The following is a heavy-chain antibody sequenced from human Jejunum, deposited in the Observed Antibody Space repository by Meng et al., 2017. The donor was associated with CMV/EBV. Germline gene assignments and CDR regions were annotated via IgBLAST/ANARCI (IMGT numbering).Heavy chain of an antibody. J-gene: IGHJ4*02. CDR1: GSTVSSTY. CDR3: ARAYTSSWALGY. CDR2: IYSGGST. Sequence: SCAAPGSTVSSTYMSWVRQAPGKGLEWVSVIYSGGSTYYADSVKGRFTISRDRFKNTLDLQMNSLRSDDTAVYYCARAYTSSWALGYWGQGTLVTVSS. D-gene: IGHD6-13*01. V-gene: IGHV3-53*01.